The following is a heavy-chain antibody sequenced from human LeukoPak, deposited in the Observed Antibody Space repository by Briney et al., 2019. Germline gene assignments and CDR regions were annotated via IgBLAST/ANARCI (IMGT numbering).Heavy chain of an antibody. CDR2: INPSGGST. CDR1: GYTFTSYY. Sequence: ASVKVSCKASGYTFTSYYMHWVRQAPGQGLEWMGIINPSGGSTSYAQKFQGRATMTRDTSTSTVYMELSSLRSEDTAVYYCARGKDSSSPRNHDAFDIWGQGTVVTVSS. CDR3: ARGKDSSSPRNHDAFDI. D-gene: IGHD6-13*01. V-gene: IGHV1-46*01. J-gene: IGHJ3*02.